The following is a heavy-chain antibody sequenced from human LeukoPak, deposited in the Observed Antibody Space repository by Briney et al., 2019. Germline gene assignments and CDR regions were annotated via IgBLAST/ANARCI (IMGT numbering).Heavy chain of an antibody. J-gene: IGHJ4*02. CDR3: ARLRRGVRQMNFDY. CDR2: IYYSGST. Sequence: SETLSLTCTVSGVSISSSSYYWGWIRQPPGKGLEWIGSIYYSGSTYNNPSLKSRVTISVNTSKNQFSLKLSSVTAADTAVYYCARLRRGVRQMNFDYWGQGTLVTVSS. D-gene: IGHD2-8*01. V-gene: IGHV4-39*01. CDR1: GVSISSSSYY.